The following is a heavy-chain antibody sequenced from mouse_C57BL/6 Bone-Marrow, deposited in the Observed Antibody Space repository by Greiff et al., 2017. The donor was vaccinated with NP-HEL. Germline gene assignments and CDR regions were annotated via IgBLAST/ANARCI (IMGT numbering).Heavy chain of an antibody. V-gene: IGHV5-6*01. D-gene: IGHD2-4*01. Sequence: VQLQQSGGDLVKPGGSLKLSCAASGFTFSSYGMSWVRQTPDKRLEWVATISSGGSYTYYPDSVKGRFTISRDNAKNTLYLQMSSLKSEDTAMYYCARHEDYGGGYWGQGTTLTVSS. CDR2: ISSGGSYT. CDR3: ARHEDYGGGY. CDR1: GFTFSSYG. J-gene: IGHJ2*01.